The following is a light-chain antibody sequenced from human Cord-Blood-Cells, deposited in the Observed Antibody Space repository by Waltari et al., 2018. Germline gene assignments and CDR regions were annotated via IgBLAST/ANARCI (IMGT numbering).Light chain of an antibody. CDR1: SSDVGSYNL. V-gene: IGLV2-23*02. Sequence: QSALTQPASVSGSPGQSITISCTGTSSDVGSYNLVSWYQQHPGKAPKLMIYEVSKRPSGFSNRCSGSKSGNTASMTISGRQAEDEADYYCCSYAGSSTWVFGGGTKLTVL. CDR3: CSYAGSSTWV. CDR2: EVS. J-gene: IGLJ3*02.